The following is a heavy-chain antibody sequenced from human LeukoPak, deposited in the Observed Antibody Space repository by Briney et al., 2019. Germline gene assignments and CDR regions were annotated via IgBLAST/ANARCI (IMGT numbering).Heavy chain of an antibody. Sequence: ASVKVSCKASGYTFTGYYLNWVRQAPGQGLEWMGRINLNSGGTNYAQNFQGRVTMTRDTSISIAYMELNRLRFDDTAVYYCAREDFDYWGQGTLVTVSS. J-gene: IGHJ4*02. CDR3: AREDFDY. CDR2: INLNSGGT. CDR1: GYTFTGYY. V-gene: IGHV1-2*06.